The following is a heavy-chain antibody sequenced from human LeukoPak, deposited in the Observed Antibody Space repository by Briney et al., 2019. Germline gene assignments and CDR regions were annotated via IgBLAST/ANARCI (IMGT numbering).Heavy chain of an antibody. CDR1: GGSISSYY. D-gene: IGHD6-19*01. CDR3: ARWSTDASGWPL. V-gene: IGHV4-59*08. J-gene: IGHJ4*02. Sequence: SETLSLTCTVSGGSISSYYWSWIRQPPGKGLEWIGYIYYSGSTDYNPSLKSRVIISVATSKNQLSLKLNSVTAADTAVYYCARWSTDASGWPLWGQGTLVTVSS. CDR2: IYYSGST.